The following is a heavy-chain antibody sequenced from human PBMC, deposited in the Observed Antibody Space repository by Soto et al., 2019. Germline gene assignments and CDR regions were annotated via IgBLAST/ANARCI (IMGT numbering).Heavy chain of an antibody. CDR2: ISAYNANT. CDR3: ARGGGWYFDY. V-gene: IGHV1-18*01. D-gene: IGHD6-19*01. J-gene: IGHJ4*02. CDR1: GYTFTSSG. Sequence: GVSVKVSCKASGYTFTSSGISWVRQAPGQGLEWMGWISAYNANTHSAQKLQGRVTMTTDTATSTAYMELRSLTSDDTAVYYCARGGGWYFDYWGQGTLVTVSS.